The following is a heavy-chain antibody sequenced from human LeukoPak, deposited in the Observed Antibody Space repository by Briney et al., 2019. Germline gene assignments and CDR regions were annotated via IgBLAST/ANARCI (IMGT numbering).Heavy chain of an antibody. CDR2: ISSSSSYI. CDR1: GFTFSSYS. D-gene: IGHD3-22*01. Sequence: GGSLRLSCAASGFTFSSYSMNWVRQAPGKGLEWVSSISSSSSYIYYADSVKGRFTISRDNAKNSLYLQMNSLRAEDTAVYYCARDRVSGYYSRDDAFDIWGQGTMVTASS. V-gene: IGHV3-21*01. J-gene: IGHJ3*02. CDR3: ARDRVSGYYSRDDAFDI.